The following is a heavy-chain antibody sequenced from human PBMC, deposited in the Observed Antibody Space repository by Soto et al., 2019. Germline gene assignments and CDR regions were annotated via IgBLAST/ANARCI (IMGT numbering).Heavy chain of an antibody. J-gene: IGHJ4*02. CDR1: GYIFTAYS. V-gene: IGHV1-2*02. CDR3: AREASAVISLDY. D-gene: IGHD6-19*01. CDR2: FNPNSGDT. Sequence: GASVEVSCKGSGYIFTAYSMHWVLQAPGQGLEWVGWFNPNSGDTIYAQKFQGRVTLTGDTSISTAYMELYSLTSDDTAVYYCAREASAVISLDYWGQGTLVTVSS.